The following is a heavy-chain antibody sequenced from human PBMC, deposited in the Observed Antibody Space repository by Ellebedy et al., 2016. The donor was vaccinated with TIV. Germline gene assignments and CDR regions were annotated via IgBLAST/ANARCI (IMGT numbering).Heavy chain of an antibody. V-gene: IGHV3-30*18. D-gene: IGHD2-2*01. Sequence: LSLTCXASGFTFKSYDMHWVRQVPGKGLEWVAVISSDGGRKHYADPVKGRFTISRDNSKNTLFLQMNSLRPEDAAVFYCAKEKRYCSSANCPLGYWGQGNLVTVSS. J-gene: IGHJ4*02. CDR1: GFTFKSYD. CDR2: ISSDGGRK. CDR3: AKEKRYCSSANCPLGY.